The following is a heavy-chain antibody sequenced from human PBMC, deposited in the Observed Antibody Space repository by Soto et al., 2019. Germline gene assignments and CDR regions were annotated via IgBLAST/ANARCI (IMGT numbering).Heavy chain of an antibody. CDR1: GFTFSDYG. CDR2: ITYGGEYK. D-gene: IGHD2-21*01. V-gene: IGHV3-30*18. CDR3: AKDRRRYSDLGTDYGLDV. Sequence: QVQLVESGGGVVQPGRSLRLSCAGSGFTFSDYGIFWVRQAPGKGLEWVSLITYGGEYKDYVDSVKGRFTISRDNSKNTVYLQVSSLRVEDTAVYYCAKDRRRYSDLGTDYGLDVWGQGTTV. J-gene: IGHJ6*02.